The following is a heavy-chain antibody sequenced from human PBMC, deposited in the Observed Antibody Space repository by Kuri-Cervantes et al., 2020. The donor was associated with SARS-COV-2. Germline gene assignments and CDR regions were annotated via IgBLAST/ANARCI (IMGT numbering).Heavy chain of an antibody. J-gene: IGHJ6*03. Sequence: GGSLRLSCAASGFTFSDYYMSWIRQAPGKGLEWVSYISSSGSTIYYADSVKGRFTISRDNAKNSLYLQMNNLRGEDTAVYYCARVAGEGPIYYYYMDVWGKGTTVTVSS. CDR2: ISSSGSTI. CDR1: GFTFSDYY. D-gene: IGHD2-21*01. V-gene: IGHV3-11*04. CDR3: ARVAGEGPIYYYYMDV.